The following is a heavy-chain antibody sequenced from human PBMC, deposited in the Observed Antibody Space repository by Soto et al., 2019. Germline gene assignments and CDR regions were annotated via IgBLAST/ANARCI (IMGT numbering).Heavy chain of an antibody. D-gene: IGHD3-22*01. Sequence: PSEALSLTCAVSGGSISSSDWWSWVRQPPGKGLEWIGEIYHSGSTNYNPPLKSRVTISVDKSRNQFSLKLSSVTAADTAVYYCARDFRGYTASSGYYFSSAFDIWGQGTMVTVSS. CDR1: GGSISSSDW. J-gene: IGHJ3*02. V-gene: IGHV4-4*02. CDR3: ARDFRGYTASSGYYFSSAFDI. CDR2: IYHSGST.